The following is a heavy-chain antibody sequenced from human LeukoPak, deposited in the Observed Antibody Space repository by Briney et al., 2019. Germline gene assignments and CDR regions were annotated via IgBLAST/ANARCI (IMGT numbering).Heavy chain of an antibody. J-gene: IGHJ4*02. Sequence: GGSLRLSCAASGFTFTDYAMSWVRQAPGKGLEWVSAISGSGASTYYADSVKGRFTISRDNSKNTLYLLMNSLRAEDTAIYYCAKSLSDFWSGLDYWGQGTLVTVSS. V-gene: IGHV3-23*01. CDR2: ISGSGAST. D-gene: IGHD3-3*01. CDR3: AKSLSDFWSGLDY. CDR1: GFTFTDYA.